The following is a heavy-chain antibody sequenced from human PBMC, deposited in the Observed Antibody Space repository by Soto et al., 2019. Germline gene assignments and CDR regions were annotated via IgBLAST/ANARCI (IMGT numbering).Heavy chain of an antibody. CDR1: GYAFSGYR. Sequence: QVQLVQSGAEMKQPGASVKVSCKTSGYAFSGYRLSWVRQGPGQGLEWMGWISGYNGNTDYAQKFQGRVTMTTDTSTSTAYMELRSLRSDDTAVYYCARDLGHPNWFDSWGQGTLVTVSS. CDR2: ISGYNGNT. D-gene: IGHD2-8*01. V-gene: IGHV1-18*01. CDR3: ARDLGHPNWFDS. J-gene: IGHJ5*01.